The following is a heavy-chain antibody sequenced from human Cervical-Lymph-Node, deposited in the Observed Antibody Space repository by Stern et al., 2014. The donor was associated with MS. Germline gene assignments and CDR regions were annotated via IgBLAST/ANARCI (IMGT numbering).Heavy chain of an antibody. D-gene: IGHD2-2*01. CDR2: IDPSDSYT. CDR3: ARHFHSSSRLKWDS. J-gene: IGHJ1*01. Sequence: MQLVQSGAEVKKPGESLRMSCQGSGYNFGSYWISWVRQMPGKGLEWMGRIDPSDSYTNYSPSFQGHVTMSADKSISTAYLHWSSLKASDTAIYYCARHFHSSSRLKWDSWGQGTLVTVSS. V-gene: IGHV5-10-1*03. CDR1: GYNFGSYW.